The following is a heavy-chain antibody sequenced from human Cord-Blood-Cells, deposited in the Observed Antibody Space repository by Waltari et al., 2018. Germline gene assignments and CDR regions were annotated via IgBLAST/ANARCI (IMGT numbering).Heavy chain of an antibody. CDR2: ISSSSSYI. D-gene: IGHD7-27*01. V-gene: IGHV3-21*01. CDR1: GFTFSSYS. J-gene: IGHJ2*01. CDR3: ARASSTGDGWYFDL. Sequence: EVQLVESGGGLVKPGGSLRLSCAASGFTFSSYSMNWVRQAPGKGLEWVSSISSSSSYIYYADSVKGRFTISRDNAKNSLYLQMNSLRAEDTAVYYCARASSTGDGWYFDLWGRGTLVTVSS.